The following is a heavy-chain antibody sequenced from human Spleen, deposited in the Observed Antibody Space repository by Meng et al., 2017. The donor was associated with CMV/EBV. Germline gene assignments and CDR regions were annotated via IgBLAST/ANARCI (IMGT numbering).Heavy chain of an antibody. Sequence: GGSLRLSCAASGFTFSNYWMHWVRQAPGKGLVWVSRISNDGSSTNYADSVEGRFTISRDNAKNTLYLQMNSLRAEDTAVYYCARGGVDFWSGYHDYWGQGTLVTVSS. CDR1: GFTFSNYW. V-gene: IGHV3-74*01. D-gene: IGHD3-3*01. J-gene: IGHJ4*02. CDR2: ISNDGSST. CDR3: ARGGVDFWSGYHDY.